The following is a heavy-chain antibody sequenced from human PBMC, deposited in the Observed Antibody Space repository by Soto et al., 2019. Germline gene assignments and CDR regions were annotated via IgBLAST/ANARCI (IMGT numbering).Heavy chain of an antibody. CDR3: ARMRYGYLQNKYYYYGMDV. V-gene: IGHV1-2*04. CDR2: INPNSGGT. D-gene: IGHD4-17*01. CDR1: GYTFTGYY. J-gene: IGHJ6*02. Sequence: ASVKVSCKASGYTFTGYYMHWVRQAPGQGLEWMGWINPNSGGTNYAQKFQGWVTMTRDTSISTAYMELSRLRSDDTAVYYCARMRYGYLQNKYYYYGMDVWGQGTTVTVSS.